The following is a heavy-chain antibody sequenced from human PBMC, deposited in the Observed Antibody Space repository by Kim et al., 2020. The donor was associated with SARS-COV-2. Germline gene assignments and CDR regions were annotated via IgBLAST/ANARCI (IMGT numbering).Heavy chain of an antibody. CDR3: AKAMVGGPDY. J-gene: IGHJ4*02. CDR1: GFTFSSYG. CDR2: ISYDGSNK. V-gene: IGHV3-30*18. Sequence: GGSLRLSCAASGFTFSSYGMHWVRQAPGKGLEWVAVISYDGSNKYYADSVKGRFTISRDKSKNTLYLQMNSLRAEDTAVYYCAKAMVGGPDYWGQGTLVTVSS. D-gene: IGHD3-10*01.